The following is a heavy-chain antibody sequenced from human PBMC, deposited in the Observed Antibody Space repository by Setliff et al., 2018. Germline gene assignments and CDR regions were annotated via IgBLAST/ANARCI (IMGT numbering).Heavy chain of an antibody. CDR1: GGSISTYH. Sequence: SETLSLTCNVSGGSISTYHWSWIRQPPGKRLEWIGYIYNSGTTNYNPSLKSRVTISVDTSKNQFSLKLSSVTAADTAVYFCAGGALVLQFLEWLPRFYYMDVWGKGTTVTVSS. V-gene: IGHV4-59*08. J-gene: IGHJ6*03. CDR3: AGGALVLQFLEWLPRFYYMDV. CDR2: IYNSGTT. D-gene: IGHD3-3*01.